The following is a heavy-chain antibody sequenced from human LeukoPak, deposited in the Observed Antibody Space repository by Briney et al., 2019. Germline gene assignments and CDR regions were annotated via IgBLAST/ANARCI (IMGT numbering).Heavy chain of an antibody. CDR2: ISSSGSTI. CDR3: ARDLGGGYSYGSGAFDI. V-gene: IGHV3-48*03. Sequence: LPGGSLRLSCAASGFTFSSYEMNWLRQAPGKGLEWVSYISSSGSTIYYADSVKGRFTISRDNAKNSLYLQMNSLRAEDTAAYYCARDLGGGYSYGSGAFDIWGQGIMVTVAS. CDR1: GFTFSSYE. J-gene: IGHJ3*02. D-gene: IGHD5-18*01.